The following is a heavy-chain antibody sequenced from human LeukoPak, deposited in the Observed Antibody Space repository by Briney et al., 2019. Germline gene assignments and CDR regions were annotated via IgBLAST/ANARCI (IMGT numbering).Heavy chain of an antibody. V-gene: IGHV1-2*02. D-gene: IGHD2-2*01. Sequence: ASVKVSCKASGYTFTDYYMHWVRQAPGQGLEWMGWINPNSGGTNYAQKFQGRVTMTRDTSISTAYMELSRLRSDDTAVYYCARDSSTRNNWFDPWGQGTLVTVSS. J-gene: IGHJ5*02. CDR1: GYTFTDYY. CDR2: INPNSGGT. CDR3: ARDSSTRNNWFDP.